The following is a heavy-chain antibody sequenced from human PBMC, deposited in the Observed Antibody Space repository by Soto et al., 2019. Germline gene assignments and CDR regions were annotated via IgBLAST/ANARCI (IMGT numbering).Heavy chain of an antibody. V-gene: IGHV1-69*06. Sequence: SVKVSCKASGGTFSSYAISWVRQAPGQGLEWMGGIIPIFGTANYAQKFQGRVTITAAKSTSTAYMELSSLRSEDTAVYYCASPEPYGSVTIYNNFDYWGQGTLVTVSS. CDR3: ASPEPYGSVTIYNNFDY. D-gene: IGHD3-10*01. CDR2: IIPIFGTA. CDR1: GGTFSSYA. J-gene: IGHJ4*02.